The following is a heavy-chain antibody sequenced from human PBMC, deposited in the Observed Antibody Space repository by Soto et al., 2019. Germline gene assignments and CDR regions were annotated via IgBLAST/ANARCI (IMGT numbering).Heavy chain of an antibody. CDR1: GGSFSGYY. J-gene: IGHJ6*02. V-gene: IGHV4-34*01. CDR3: ARGFTMVRGVPYYYYYGMDV. Sequence: SATLSLACAVCGGSFSGYYWSWIRQPRGKGVEWIGEINHSGSTNYNPSLKSRVTISVDPSKNQFSLKLSSVPAADTAVYYCARGFTMVRGVPYYYYYGMDVWGQGTTVT. CDR2: INHSGST. D-gene: IGHD3-10*01.